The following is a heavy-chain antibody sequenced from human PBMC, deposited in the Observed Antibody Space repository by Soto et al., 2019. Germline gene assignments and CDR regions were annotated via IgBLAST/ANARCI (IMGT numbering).Heavy chain of an antibody. CDR2: IYYSGST. Sequence: SETLSLTCTVSGGSVSSGSYYWSWIRQPPGKGLEWIGYIYYSGSTNYNPSLKSRVTISVDTPKNQFSLKLSSVTAADTAVYYCARGSSGNYDFWSGYPTTYYYYGMDVWGQGTTVTVSS. CDR3: ARGSSGNYDFWSGYPTTYYYYGMDV. J-gene: IGHJ6*02. D-gene: IGHD3-3*01. CDR1: GGSVSSGSYY. V-gene: IGHV4-61*01.